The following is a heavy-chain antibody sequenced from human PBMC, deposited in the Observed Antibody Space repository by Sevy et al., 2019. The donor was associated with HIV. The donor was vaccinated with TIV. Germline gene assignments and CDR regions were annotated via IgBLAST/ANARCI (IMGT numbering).Heavy chain of an antibody. V-gene: IGHV1-69*13. CDR2: IIAFFGTT. J-gene: IGHJ4*01. CDR1: GGIFRSNA. D-gene: IGHD3-10*01. Sequence: ASVKVSCKASGGIFRSNAISWVRQAPGQGLEWMGGIIAFFGTTNYAQKFQGRVTVSADESRSTAYMELSNLRSEDTAVYYCARDKYYYVSGSFDYWGQGTQVTVSS. CDR3: ARDKYYYVSGSFDY.